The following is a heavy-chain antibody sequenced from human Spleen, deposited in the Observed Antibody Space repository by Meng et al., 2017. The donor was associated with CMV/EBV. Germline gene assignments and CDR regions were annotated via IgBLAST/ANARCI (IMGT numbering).Heavy chain of an antibody. Sequence: ASVKVSCKASGYTFTGNYIHWVRQAPGQGLEWMGWVSPDSGGTNYAQKFQGRVTMTRDTSISTAYMELSRLRSDDTAVYYCASPAYCSSTSCYTYYGMDVWGQGTTVTVSS. CDR3: ASPAYCSSTSCYTYYGMDV. V-gene: IGHV1-2*02. J-gene: IGHJ6*02. CDR2: VSPDSGGT. D-gene: IGHD2-2*01. CDR1: GYTFTGNY.